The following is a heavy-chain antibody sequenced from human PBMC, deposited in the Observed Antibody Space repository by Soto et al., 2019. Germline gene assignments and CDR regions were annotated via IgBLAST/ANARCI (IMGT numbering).Heavy chain of an antibody. CDR2: FRSGGGT. CDR3: VRQGSGVLHSLVDV. J-gene: IGHJ6*02. Sequence: QVQLQESGPGLVKPSETLSLTCTVSGDSISSYNLAWIRQPPGKGLEWIGYFRSGGGTSYNPSLYSRVAILAATSMKQFSLRLSSVTVADMAVYYCVRQGSGVLHSLVDVWGQGTTVTVSS. CDR1: GDSISSYN. D-gene: IGHD1-26*01. V-gene: IGHV4-59*08.